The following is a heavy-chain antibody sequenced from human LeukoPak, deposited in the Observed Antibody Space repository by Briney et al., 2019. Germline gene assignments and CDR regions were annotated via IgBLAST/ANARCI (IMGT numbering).Heavy chain of an antibody. Sequence: SETLSLTCTVSGGSISSYYWSWIRQPPGKGLEWIGYIYYSGSTNYNPSLKGRVTISVDTSKNQFSLKLSSVTAADTAVYYCARHWGGYFQYYFDYWGQGTLVTVSS. D-gene: IGHD3-3*01. CDR3: ARHWGGYFQYYFDY. CDR1: GGSISSYY. J-gene: IGHJ4*02. CDR2: IYYSGST. V-gene: IGHV4-59*08.